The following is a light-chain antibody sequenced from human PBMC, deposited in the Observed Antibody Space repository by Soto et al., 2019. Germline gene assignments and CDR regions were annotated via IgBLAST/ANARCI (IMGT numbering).Light chain of an antibody. J-gene: IGKJ5*01. V-gene: IGKV3-20*01. CDR2: GVS. CDR1: QSLSSNY. Sequence: EIVLTQSPATLSLSPGETATLSCRASQSLSSNYLAWYQQTPGQAPRLLIYGVSSRATGVPVSFSGSGSGTDFTLTISRLEPEDFAVYYCQQYVSEPITFGQGTRLEIK. CDR3: QQYVSEPIT.